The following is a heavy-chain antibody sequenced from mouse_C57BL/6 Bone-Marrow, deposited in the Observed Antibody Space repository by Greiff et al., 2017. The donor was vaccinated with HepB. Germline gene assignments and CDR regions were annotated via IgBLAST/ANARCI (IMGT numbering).Heavy chain of an antibody. CDR2: IHPNSGST. D-gene: IGHD2-2*01. CDR3: ARYEGMVTTKGAWFAY. J-gene: IGHJ3*01. CDR1: GYTFTSYW. Sequence: QVQLQQPGAELVKPGASVKLSCKASGYTFTSYWMHWVKQRPGQGLEWIGMIHPNSGSTNYNEKFKSTATLTVDKSSSTAYMQLSSLTSEDSAVYYCARYEGMVTTKGAWFAYWGQGTLVTVSA. V-gene: IGHV1-64*01.